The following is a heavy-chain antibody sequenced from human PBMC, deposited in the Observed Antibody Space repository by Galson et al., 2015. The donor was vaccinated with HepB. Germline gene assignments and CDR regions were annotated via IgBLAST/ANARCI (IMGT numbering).Heavy chain of an antibody. CDR1: GYTFTSYG. CDR2: ISAYNGNT. Sequence: SVKVSCKASGYTFTSYGISWVRQAPGQGLEWMGWISAYNGNTNYAQKLQGRVTMTTDTSTSTAYMELRSLRSDDTAVYYCARGGNYDFWSGYRTYQDFDYWGQGTLVTVSS. V-gene: IGHV1-18*01. D-gene: IGHD3-3*01. J-gene: IGHJ4*02. CDR3: ARGGNYDFWSGYRTYQDFDY.